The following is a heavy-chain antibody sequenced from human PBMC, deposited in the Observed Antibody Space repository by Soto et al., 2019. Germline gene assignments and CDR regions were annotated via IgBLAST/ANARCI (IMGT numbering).Heavy chain of an antibody. D-gene: IGHD2-2*01. CDR3: ARDRAFCSGTNCRRGSNYYYYMDV. CDR1: GFTFSGHW. V-gene: IGHV3-7*01. Sequence: EVHLVESGGGLVQPGGSLRLSCAASGFTFSGHWMSWVRQAPGKGLEWVAHIKQDGSETFYVGSVKGRFTISRDNAKNSLDLQMNSLRAEDTALYYCARDRAFCSGTNCRRGSNYYYYMDVWGNGTTVTVSS. J-gene: IGHJ6*03. CDR2: IKQDGSET.